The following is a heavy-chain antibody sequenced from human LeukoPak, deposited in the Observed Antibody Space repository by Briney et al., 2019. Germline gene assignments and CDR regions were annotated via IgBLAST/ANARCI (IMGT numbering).Heavy chain of an antibody. CDR2: ISDSGSTI. V-gene: IGHV3-11*04. CDR1: GFTFSDYY. CDR3: AKGAAVGHPDRDNWFDP. D-gene: IGHD6-19*01. J-gene: IGHJ5*02. Sequence: GGSLRLSCAASGFTFSDYYMSWLRQAPGKGVEWVSYISDSGSTIYYADSVKGRFTISRDNDKNSLYLQMNSLRAEDAAVYYCAKGAAVGHPDRDNWFDPWGQGPVVSVSS.